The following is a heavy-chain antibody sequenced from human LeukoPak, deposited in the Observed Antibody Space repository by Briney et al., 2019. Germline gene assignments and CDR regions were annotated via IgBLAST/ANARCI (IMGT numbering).Heavy chain of an antibody. Sequence: GSLRLSCAASGFTFSSYAMSWVRQAPGKGLEWVSAISGSGGSTYYADSVKGRFTISRDDSKNTLYLQMNSLRAEDTAVYYCAKLYSGYDYVDYWGQGTLVTVSS. V-gene: IGHV3-23*01. J-gene: IGHJ4*02. CDR1: GFTFSSYA. D-gene: IGHD5-12*01. CDR3: AKLYSGYDYVDY. CDR2: ISGSGGST.